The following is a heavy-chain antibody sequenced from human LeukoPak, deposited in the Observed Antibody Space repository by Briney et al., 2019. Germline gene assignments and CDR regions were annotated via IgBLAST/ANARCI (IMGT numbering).Heavy chain of an antibody. CDR3: ARQLIAAAGMTYLDY. V-gene: IGHV5-51*01. CDR2: IYPGDSDT. J-gene: IGHJ4*02. D-gene: IGHD6-13*01. CDR1: GYSFTSYW. Sequence: GESLKISCKGSGYSFTSYWIGWVRQMPGKGLEWMGIIYPGDSDTRYSPSFQGQVTISADKSISTAYLQWSSLKASDTAMYYCARQLIAAAGMTYLDYWGQGTLVTVSS.